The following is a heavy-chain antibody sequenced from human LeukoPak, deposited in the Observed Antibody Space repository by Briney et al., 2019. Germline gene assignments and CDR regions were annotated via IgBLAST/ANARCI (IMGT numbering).Heavy chain of an antibody. CDR3: AKGGRYDPQTY. V-gene: IGHV3-23*01. D-gene: IGHD3-16*01. CDR1: GFSFTSYA. Sequence: GGSLRLSCAASGFSFTSYAMSWVRQAQGKGLEWVSAVSRSGGATYYADSVKGRFTISRDNSKSTVYLEMNSLRAEDTAVYYCAKGGRYDPQTYWGQGTLVTVSS. CDR2: VSRSGGAT. J-gene: IGHJ4*02.